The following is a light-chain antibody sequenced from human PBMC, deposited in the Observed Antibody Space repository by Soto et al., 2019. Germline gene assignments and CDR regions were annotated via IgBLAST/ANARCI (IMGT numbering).Light chain of an antibody. Sequence: EIVLTQSPATLSLSPGERATLSFSASRSVSRYLAWYQQKPGQAPRLLIYDTSYRAAGIPDRFSGRGSATDFTLTISSLEPEDFAVYYCQQRSNWITFGQGTRLEIK. J-gene: IGKJ5*01. CDR2: DTS. CDR1: RSVSRY. V-gene: IGKV3-11*01. CDR3: QQRSNWIT.